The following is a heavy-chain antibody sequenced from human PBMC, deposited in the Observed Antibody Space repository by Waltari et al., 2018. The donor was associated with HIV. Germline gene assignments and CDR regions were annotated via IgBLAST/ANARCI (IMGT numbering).Heavy chain of an antibody. D-gene: IGHD2-15*01. Sequence: EVILVESGGGLAQPGGSLRLSCAPSGFPFRHTWMSWFRQGPGKGLEWVANSKDDGTEAYYLDSVKGRFTISRDNAKDSLSLQMNSLRAEDTAVYYCARGTPLYGLDVWGQGTTVTASS. V-gene: IGHV3-7*01. CDR1: GFPFRHTW. CDR3: ARGTPLYGLDV. CDR2: SKDDGTEA. J-gene: IGHJ6*02.